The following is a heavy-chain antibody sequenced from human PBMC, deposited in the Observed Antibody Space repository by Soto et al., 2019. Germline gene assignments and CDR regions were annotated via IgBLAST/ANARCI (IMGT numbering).Heavy chain of an antibody. CDR2: ISSSSSYI. D-gene: IGHD6-19*01. CDR1: GFTFSSYS. J-gene: IGHJ4*02. V-gene: IGHV3-21*01. CDR3: ARDRGEGAVAGSRIRKYYFDY. Sequence: GGSLRLSCAASGFTFSSYSMNWVRQAPGKGLEWVSSISSSSSYIYYADSVKGRFTISRDNAKNSLYLQMNSLRAEDTAVYYCARDRGEGAVAGSRIRKYYFDYWGQGTLVTVSS.